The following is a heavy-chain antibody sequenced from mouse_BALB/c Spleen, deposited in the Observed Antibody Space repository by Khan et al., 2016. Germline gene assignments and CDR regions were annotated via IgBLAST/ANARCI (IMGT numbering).Heavy chain of an antibody. Sequence: QVRLQQSGAELARPGASVKLSCKASGYTFTSYWMQWVKQRPGQGLQWIGTIYPGDGDTRYTQKLKGKATLTADKSSSKAYMQLSSLASEDSAVYYCARGGYGNYVFAYWGQGTLVTVSA. CDR3: ARGGYGNYVFAY. J-gene: IGHJ3*01. CDR1: GYTFTSYW. V-gene: IGHV1-87*01. D-gene: IGHD2-1*01. CDR2: IYPGDGDT.